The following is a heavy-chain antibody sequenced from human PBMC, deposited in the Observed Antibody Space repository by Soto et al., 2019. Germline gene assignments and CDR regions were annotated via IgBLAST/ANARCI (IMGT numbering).Heavy chain of an antibody. CDR2: IIPIFGTA. CDR1: GGTFSSYA. Sequence: SVKGSCKASGGTFSSYAISWVRQAPGQGLEWMGGIIPIFGTANYAQKFQGRVTITADESTSTAYMELSSLRSEDTAVYYCARSFSGGYNPYYFDYRAQGTPVTVSS. CDR3: ARSFSGGYNPYYFDY. V-gene: IGHV1-69*13. D-gene: IGHD5-12*01. J-gene: IGHJ4*02.